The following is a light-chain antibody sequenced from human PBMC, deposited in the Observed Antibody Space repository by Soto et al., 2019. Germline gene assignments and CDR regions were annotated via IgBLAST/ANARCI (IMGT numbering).Light chain of an antibody. J-gene: IGLJ3*02. CDR3: GTWDTSLNAAV. CDR1: NSNIENNY. V-gene: IGLV1-51*02. Sequence: QSVLKQPPSVSAAPVQKVTISCSGSNSNIENNYESWYQQLPGTAPKLLIYENNKRPSGIPDRFSGSKSGTSATLDITGLQTGDEADYYCGTWDTSLNAAVFGGGTKVTV. CDR2: ENN.